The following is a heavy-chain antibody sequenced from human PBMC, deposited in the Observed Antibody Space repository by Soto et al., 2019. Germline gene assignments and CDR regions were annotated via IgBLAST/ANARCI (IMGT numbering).Heavy chain of an antibody. CDR3: AKDRIRYSSGSNGDAFDI. Sequence: GGSLRLSCAASGFTFSSYAMSWVRQAPGKGLEWVSAISGTGGSTYYADSVKGRFTISRDKSKNTLYLQMNSLRAEDTAVYYCAKDRIRYSSGSNGDAFDIWGQGTMVTVSS. D-gene: IGHD6-19*01. CDR1: GFTFSSYA. V-gene: IGHV3-23*01. CDR2: ISGTGGST. J-gene: IGHJ3*02.